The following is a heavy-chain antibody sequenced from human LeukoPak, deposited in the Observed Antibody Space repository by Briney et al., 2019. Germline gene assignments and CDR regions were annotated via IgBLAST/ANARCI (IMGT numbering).Heavy chain of an antibody. CDR1: GFTFSSCD. V-gene: IGHV3-23*01. D-gene: IGHD3-22*01. Sequence: PGGSLRLSCAASGFTFSSCDMNWVRQAPGKGPEWVSGISTSGAGTYYADSVKGRFAISRDNSKSTLYLQMNSRTVEDTAVYYCAKGISDGSGHNIDYWGQGTLVTVSS. J-gene: IGHJ4*02. CDR3: AKGISDGSGHNIDY. CDR2: ISTSGAGT.